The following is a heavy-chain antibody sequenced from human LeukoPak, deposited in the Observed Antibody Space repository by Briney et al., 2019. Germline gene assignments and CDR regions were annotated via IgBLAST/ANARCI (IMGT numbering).Heavy chain of an antibody. CDR2: INHSGST. Sequence: SETLSLTCAVYGGSFSGYYWSWIRQPPGKGLEWIGEINHSGSTNYSPSLKRRVTISVDTSKSQFSLKLSSVTAADTAVYYCARGDHLYDYYYYYMDVWGKGTTVTVSS. J-gene: IGHJ6*03. V-gene: IGHV4-34*01. CDR1: GGSFSGYY. CDR3: ARGDHLYDYYYYYMDV. D-gene: IGHD1-14*01.